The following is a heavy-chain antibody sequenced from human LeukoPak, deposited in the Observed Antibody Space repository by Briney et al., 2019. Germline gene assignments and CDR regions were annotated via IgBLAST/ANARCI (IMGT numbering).Heavy chain of an antibody. D-gene: IGHD5-12*01. V-gene: IGHV3-7*01. Sequence: PGGSLRLSCAASGFSFNAYWMAWVRQAPGTGLEWVANINPAGSETFHVDPVKGRFSISRDHAKNLVYLQMNSLRAEDTAVYYCATFGLVAALDSWGQGALVTVSS. CDR3: ATFGLVAALDS. CDR2: INPAGSET. J-gene: IGHJ4*02. CDR1: GFSFNAYW.